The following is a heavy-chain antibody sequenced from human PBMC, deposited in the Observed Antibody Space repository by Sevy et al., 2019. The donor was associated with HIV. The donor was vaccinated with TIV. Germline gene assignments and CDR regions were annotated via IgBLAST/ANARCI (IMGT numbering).Heavy chain of an antibody. Sequence: GGSLRLSCVASGFTFSDHYMEWVRQAPGRGLEWVGRTRNKADGYTTEYAASVKGRFTISRDDSKNSLYVQMNSLKTEATAVYYCATHAGIAGAGRVFDYWGQGTLVTVSS. CDR2: TRNKADGYTT. J-gene: IGHJ4*02. V-gene: IGHV3-72*01. CDR1: GFTFSDHY. D-gene: IGHD6-19*01. CDR3: ATHAGIAGAGRVFDY.